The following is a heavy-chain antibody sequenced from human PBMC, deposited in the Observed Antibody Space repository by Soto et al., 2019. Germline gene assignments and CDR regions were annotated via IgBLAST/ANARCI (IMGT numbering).Heavy chain of an antibody. CDR1: GFTFSNYA. CDR3: AKFFVETGGSSGWPWSFHY. Sequence: EVQLLESGGGLVQPVGSLRLSCAASGFTFSNYAMGWVRQAPGEGLEWVSAISGSGTTTYTADSVKGRFTISRDNSENTLYLHMNSLRAEDTAIYYCAKFFVETGGSSGWPWSFHYWGQGTLVTVSS. CDR2: ISGSGTTT. V-gene: IGHV3-23*01. D-gene: IGHD6-25*01. J-gene: IGHJ4*02.